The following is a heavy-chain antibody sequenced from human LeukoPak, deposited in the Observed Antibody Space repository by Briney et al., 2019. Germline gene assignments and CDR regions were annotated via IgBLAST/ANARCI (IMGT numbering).Heavy chain of an antibody. CDR3: ARDDSSGYYWVSYYYMDV. CDR1: GFTFNTYW. Sequence: GGSLRLSCSASGFTFNTYWMSWVRQAPGKGLEWVANIKQDGSEKYYVDSVKGRFTISRDNAKNSLYLQMNSLRAEDTAVYYCARDDSSGYYWVSYYYMDVWGKGTTVTVSS. V-gene: IGHV3-7*01. J-gene: IGHJ6*03. CDR2: IKQDGSEK. D-gene: IGHD3-22*01.